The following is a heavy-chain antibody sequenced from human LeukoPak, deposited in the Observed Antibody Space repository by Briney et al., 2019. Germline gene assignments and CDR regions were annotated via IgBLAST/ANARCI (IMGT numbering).Heavy chain of an antibody. J-gene: IGHJ4*02. CDR3: ARGGILTGYPWGVDY. V-gene: IGHV3-33*01. Sequence: GRSLRLSCAASGFTFSSYGMPWVRQAPGKGLEWVAVIWYDGSNKYYADSVKGRFTISRDNSKNTLYLQMNSLRAEDTAVYYCARGGILTGYPWGVDYWGQGTLVTVSS. CDR2: IWYDGSNK. CDR1: GFTFSSYG. D-gene: IGHD3-9*01.